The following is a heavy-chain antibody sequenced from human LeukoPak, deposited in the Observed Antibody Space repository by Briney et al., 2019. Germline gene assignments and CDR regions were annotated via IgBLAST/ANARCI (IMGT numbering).Heavy chain of an antibody. Sequence: ASVKVSCKASGYTFSTYGISCVRQAPGQGLEWMGWISGYNGNTKYAQKFQGRLTMTTDTSTSTAYMELTSPRSADTAVYYCARTRGYYGSVNWCFDLWGRGTLVTVAS. CDR2: ISGYNGNT. CDR1: GYTFSTYG. D-gene: IGHD3-10*01. CDR3: ARTRGYYGSVNWCFDL. V-gene: IGHV1-18*01. J-gene: IGHJ2*01.